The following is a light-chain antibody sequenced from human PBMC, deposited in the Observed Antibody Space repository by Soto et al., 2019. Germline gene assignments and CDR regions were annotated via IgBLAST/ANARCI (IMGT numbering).Light chain of an antibody. V-gene: IGKV3-15*01. J-gene: IGKJ5*01. CDR1: QTINNN. CDR3: QQYNNWPWT. CDR2: GAS. Sequence: VMTQAPATLSVSPGERATLSCRASQTINNNVAWYQLKDGQVPRLVIYGASTRATDIPARFSGSGSGTEFTLTISSLQSEDFAVYYCQQYNNWPWTFGQGTRLEIK.